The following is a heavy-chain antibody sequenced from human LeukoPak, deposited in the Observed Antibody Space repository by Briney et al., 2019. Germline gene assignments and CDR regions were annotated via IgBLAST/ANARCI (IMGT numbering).Heavy chain of an antibody. D-gene: IGHD3/OR15-3a*01. CDR1: GGSISSGGYS. Sequence: PSQTLSLTCAVSGGSISSGGYSWSWIRQPPGKGLEWIGYIYHSGSIYYNPSLKSRVTISLDRSKNQFSLKLSSVTAADTAVYYCARVDGRFDPWGQGTLVTVSS. CDR3: ARVDGRFDP. CDR2: IYHSGSI. V-gene: IGHV4-30-2*01. J-gene: IGHJ5*02.